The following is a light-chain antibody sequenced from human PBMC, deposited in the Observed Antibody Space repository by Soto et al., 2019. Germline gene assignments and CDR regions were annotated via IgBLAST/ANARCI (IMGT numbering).Light chain of an antibody. CDR3: QQYTNWPKT. J-gene: IGKJ1*01. CDR1: QSGSSNY. Sequence: SAGTLSFSAGYRSTISCMASQSGSSNYLAWYQQKPGQAPRLLLYGASSRATGIPDRFSGSGSGTDFTLTIRRLEPEDFAVYYCQQYTNWPKTFGPGTKVDI. CDR2: GAS. V-gene: IGKV3-20*01.